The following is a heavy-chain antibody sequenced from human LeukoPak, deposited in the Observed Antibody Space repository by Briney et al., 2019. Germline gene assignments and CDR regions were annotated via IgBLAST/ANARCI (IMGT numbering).Heavy chain of an antibody. CDR2: ISAYNGNT. CDR1: GYTFTSYG. CDR3: ARRSSGYDYYYCYGMDV. J-gene: IGHJ6*04. D-gene: IGHD5-12*01. Sequence: GASVKVSCKASGYTFTSYGISWVRQAPGQGLEWMGWISAYNGNTNYAQKLQGRVTMTTDTSTSTAYMELRSLRSDDTAVYYCARRSSGYDYYYCYGMDVWGKGTTVTVSS. V-gene: IGHV1-18*04.